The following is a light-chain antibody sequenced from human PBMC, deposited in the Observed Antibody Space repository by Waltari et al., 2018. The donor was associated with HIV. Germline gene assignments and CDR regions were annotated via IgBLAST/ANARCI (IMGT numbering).Light chain of an antibody. CDR2: AAS. J-gene: IGKJ2*01. Sequence: DIQMNQSPSSLSASVGDRVTITCRASQSISSYLNWYHHKPGKAPKLLIYAASNLQSGVPSRFSGSGSGTDFTLTISSLQPEDFATYYCQKTYSTPYTFGQGTKLEIK. V-gene: IGKV1-39*01. CDR1: QSISSY. CDR3: QKTYSTPYT.